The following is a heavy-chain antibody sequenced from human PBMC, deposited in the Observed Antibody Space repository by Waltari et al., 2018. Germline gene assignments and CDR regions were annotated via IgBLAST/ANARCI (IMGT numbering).Heavy chain of an antibody. Sequence: QLQLQESGPGLVKPSETLSLTCTVSGGSISSSSYYWGWIRQPPGKGLEWIGSIYYSGSTYYNPSLKSRVTRSVDTSKNQFSLKLSSVTAADTAVYYCARGLSYYGSGSGYNWFDPWGQGTLVTVSS. D-gene: IGHD3-10*01. J-gene: IGHJ5*02. V-gene: IGHV4-39*07. CDR3: ARGLSYYGSGSGYNWFDP. CDR2: IYYSGST. CDR1: GGSISSSSYY.